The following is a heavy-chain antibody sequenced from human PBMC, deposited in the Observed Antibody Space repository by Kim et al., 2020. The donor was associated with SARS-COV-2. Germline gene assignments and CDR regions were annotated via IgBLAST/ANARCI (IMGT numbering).Heavy chain of an antibody. V-gene: IGHV4-34*01. J-gene: IGHJ6*02. CDR3: AATFGAESWSGYFPVGYYGMDV. CDR1: GGSFSGYY. CDR2: INHSGST. D-gene: IGHD3-3*01. Sequence: SETLSLTCAVYGGSFSGYYWSWIRQPPGKGLEWIGEINHSGSTNYNPSLKSRVTISVDTSKNQFSLKLSSVTAADTAVYYCAATFGAESWSGYFPVGYYGMDVWGQGTTVTVSS.